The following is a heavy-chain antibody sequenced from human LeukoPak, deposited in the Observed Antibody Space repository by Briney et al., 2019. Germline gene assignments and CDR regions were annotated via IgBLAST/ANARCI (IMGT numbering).Heavy chain of an antibody. D-gene: IGHD3-10*01. J-gene: IGHJ4*02. Sequence: GGSLRLSCAASGFTFSDYYMSWIRQAPGKGLEWVSYISSSGSTIYYAGPLKGRFTISRDNAKNSLCLQMNSLRAEDTAVYYCARDTAIVRGIDYWGQGTLVTVSS. V-gene: IGHV3-11*01. CDR3: ARDTAIVRGIDY. CDR2: ISSSGSTI. CDR1: GFTFSDYY.